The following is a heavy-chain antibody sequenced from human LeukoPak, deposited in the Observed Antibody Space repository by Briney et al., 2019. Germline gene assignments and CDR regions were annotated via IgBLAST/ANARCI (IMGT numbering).Heavy chain of an antibody. Sequence: GGSLRLSCAASGFSFSNSWMSWVRQAPGKGLEWVANINQDGSHKYYADSVKGRFTISRDNAKNSLYLQMNSLRAEDTAVYYCARELCSGGGCSDYWGQGTLVTVSS. CDR3: ARELCSGGGCSDY. CDR2: INQDGSHK. D-gene: IGHD2-15*01. V-gene: IGHV3-7*01. CDR1: GFSFSNSW. J-gene: IGHJ4*02.